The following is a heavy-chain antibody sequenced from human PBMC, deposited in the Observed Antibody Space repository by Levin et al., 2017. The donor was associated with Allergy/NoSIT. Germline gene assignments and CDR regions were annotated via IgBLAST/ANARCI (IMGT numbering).Heavy chain of an antibody. J-gene: IGHJ4*02. CDR2: ISYDGSNK. Sequence: GGSLRLSCAASGFTFSSYAMHWVRQAPGKGLEWVAVISYDGSNKYYADSVKGRFTISRDNSKNTLYLQMNSLRAEDTAVYYCARGDCSGGSCYLGGFFDYWGQGTLVTVSS. CDR3: ARGDCSGGSCYLGGFFDY. V-gene: IGHV3-30-3*01. CDR1: GFTFSSYA. D-gene: IGHD2-15*01.